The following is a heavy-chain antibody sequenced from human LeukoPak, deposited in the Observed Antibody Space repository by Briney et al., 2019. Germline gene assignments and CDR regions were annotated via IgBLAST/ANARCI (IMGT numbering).Heavy chain of an antibody. CDR1: GFTFSSYS. V-gene: IGHV3-30*02. CDR2: IRYDGSNK. J-gene: IGHJ4*02. Sequence: GGSLRLSCAASGFTFSSYSMNWVRQAPGKGLEWVAFIRYDGSNKYYADSVKGRFTISRDDSKNTVCLQMNSLRAEDTAVYYCAKYAHYYSDSSAAYFDSWGQGTLVTVSS. D-gene: IGHD3-22*01. CDR3: AKYAHYYSDSSAAYFDS.